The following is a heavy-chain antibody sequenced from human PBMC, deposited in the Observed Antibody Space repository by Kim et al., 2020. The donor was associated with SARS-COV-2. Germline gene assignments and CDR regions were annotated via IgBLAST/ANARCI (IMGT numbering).Heavy chain of an antibody. CDR2: T. J-gene: IGHJ4*02. CDR3: ARSGDYTFKD. Sequence: TYYADSIKRRFTISRDNSKNTVYLIMDSLRAEDTAVYYCARSGDYTFKDWGQGTLVTVSS. D-gene: IGHD4-17*01. V-gene: IGHV3-53*03.